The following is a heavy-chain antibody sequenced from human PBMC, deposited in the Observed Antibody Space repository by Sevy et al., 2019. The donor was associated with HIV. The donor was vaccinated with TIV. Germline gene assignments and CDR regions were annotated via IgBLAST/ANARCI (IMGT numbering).Heavy chain of an antibody. CDR2: INPNSGGT. CDR3: ARDRNFWSGYSGGMDV. V-gene: IGHV1-2*02. J-gene: IGHJ6*02. D-gene: IGHD3-3*01. CDR1: GYPFTGYY. Sequence: ASVKVSCKASGYPFTGYYLHWVRQAPGQGLEWMGWINPNSGGTDYAQKFQDRVTMTRDTSINTAYMELSRLRSDDTAVYYCARDRNFWSGYSGGMDVWGQGTTVTVSS.